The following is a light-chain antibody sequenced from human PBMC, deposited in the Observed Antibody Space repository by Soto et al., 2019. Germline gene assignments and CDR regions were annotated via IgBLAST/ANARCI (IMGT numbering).Light chain of an antibody. Sequence: DIVMTQSPDSLSVSLGERATIKCRSSQSVLHRSNGNNYIAWYQQKPGQPPKLLIYWSSTRDSGVPDRFIGSGSGTDFTLTVSSLQAEDVAVYYCQQYNDWYTFGQGTKLEIK. V-gene: IGKV4-1*01. CDR2: WSS. J-gene: IGKJ2*01. CDR3: QQYNDWYT. CDR1: QSVLHRSNGNNY.